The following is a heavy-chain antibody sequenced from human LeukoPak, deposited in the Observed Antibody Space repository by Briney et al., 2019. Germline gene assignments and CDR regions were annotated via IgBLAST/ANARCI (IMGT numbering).Heavy chain of an antibody. D-gene: IGHD3-10*01. Sequence: ASVKVSCKVSGYTLTELSMHWVRQAPGKGLEWMGGFVPEDGETIYAQKFQGRVTMTEDTSTDTAYVELSSLRSEDTAVYYCATLLLWFGESPGPSLDYWGQGTLVTVSS. J-gene: IGHJ4*02. V-gene: IGHV1-24*01. CDR3: ATLLLWFGESPGPSLDY. CDR1: GYTLTELS. CDR2: FVPEDGET.